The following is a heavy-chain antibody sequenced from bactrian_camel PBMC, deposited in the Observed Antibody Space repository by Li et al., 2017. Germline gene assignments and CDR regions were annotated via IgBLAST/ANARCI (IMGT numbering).Heavy chain of an antibody. CDR2: IYTDGSGP. CDR1: GFTSSRAY. D-gene: IGHD3*01. V-gene: IGHV3S7*01. Sequence: HVQLVESGGGLVQPGDSLRVSCTVSGFTSSRAYMSWVRQAPGKGLEWVSSIYTDGSGPYYAEIVKGRLTMSSDNAKNTVYLQMNSLKSEDTALYYCVMASGGWFGFWDYWGQGTQVTVS. CDR3: VMASGGWFGFWDY. J-gene: IGHJ4*01.